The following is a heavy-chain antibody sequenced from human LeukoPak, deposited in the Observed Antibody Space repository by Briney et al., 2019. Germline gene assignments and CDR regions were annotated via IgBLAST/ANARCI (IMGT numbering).Heavy chain of an antibody. V-gene: IGHV3-30-3*01. D-gene: IGHD3-3*01. J-gene: IGHJ6*03. CDR3: AREDVPITIFGGGNYYYMDV. CDR1: GFTFSSYA. CDR2: ISYDGSNK. Sequence: GGSLRLSCAASGFTFSSYAMHWVRQAPGKGLEWVAVISYDGSNKYYADSVKGRFTISRDNSKNTLYLQMNSLRAEDTAVYYCAREDVPITIFGGGNYYYMDVWGKGTTVTVSS.